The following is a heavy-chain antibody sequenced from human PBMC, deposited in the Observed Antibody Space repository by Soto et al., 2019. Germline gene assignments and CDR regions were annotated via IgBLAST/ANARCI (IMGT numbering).Heavy chain of an antibody. V-gene: IGHV5-10-1*04. J-gene: IGHJ4*02. CDR2: IDPSDSYT. D-gene: IGHD6-6*01. Sequence: PGESLKISCKGSGYSFTSYWISWVRQMPGKGLEWMGKIDPSDSYTNYSPSFQGQVTISADKSISTAYLQWSSLKASDTAMYYCARLLGYSSSSPFYFDYWGQGTLVTVSS. CDR1: GYSFTSYW. CDR3: ARLLGYSSSSPFYFDY.